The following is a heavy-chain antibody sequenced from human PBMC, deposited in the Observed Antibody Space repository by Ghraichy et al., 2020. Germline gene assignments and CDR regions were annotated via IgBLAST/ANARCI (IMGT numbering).Heavy chain of an antibody. V-gene: IGHV3-48*02. D-gene: IGHD3-22*01. Sequence: GGSLRLSCAASGFTFSSYSMNWVRQAPGKGLEWVSYISSSSSTIYYADSVKGRFTISRDNAKNSLYLQMNSLRDEDTAVYYCARETDWDPYYDSAGDAFDIWGQGTMVTVSS. CDR2: ISSSSSTI. J-gene: IGHJ3*02. CDR1: GFTFSSYS. CDR3: ARETDWDPYYDSAGDAFDI.